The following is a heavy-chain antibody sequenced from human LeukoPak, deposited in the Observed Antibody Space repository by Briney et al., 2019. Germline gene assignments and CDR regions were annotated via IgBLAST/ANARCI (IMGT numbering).Heavy chain of an antibody. D-gene: IGHD3-10*01. Sequence: PSETLSLTCAVYGGSFSGYYWSWIRQPPGKGLEWIGEINHSGSTNYNPSLKSRVTISVDTSKNQFSLKLSSVTAADTAVYYCARDLTPDSTGGKKVLRPPGEFDPWGQGTLVTVSS. CDR2: INHSGST. J-gene: IGHJ5*02. V-gene: IGHV4-34*01. CDR3: ARDLTPDSTGGKKVLRPPGEFDP. CDR1: GGSFSGYY.